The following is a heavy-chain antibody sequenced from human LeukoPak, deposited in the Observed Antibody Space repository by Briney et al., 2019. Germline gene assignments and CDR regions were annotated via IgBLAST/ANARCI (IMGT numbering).Heavy chain of an antibody. D-gene: IGHD3-3*01. V-gene: IGHV3-13*01. CDR3: ARSPPDYAFWRGYYFDD. J-gene: IGHJ4*02. CDR2: IGIAGDT. Sequence: GGSLRLSSAASGFTFNFFDMHWVPPAPGGGREWVSYIGIAGDTQYPDSVKGRFTISRENAKNSFYLQMNTLGAGDTAVYYCARSPPDYAFWRGYYFDDWGQGTLVTVSS. CDR1: GFTFNFFD.